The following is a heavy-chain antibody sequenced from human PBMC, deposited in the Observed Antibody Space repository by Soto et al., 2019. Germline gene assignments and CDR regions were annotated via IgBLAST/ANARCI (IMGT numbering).Heavy chain of an antibody. CDR3: AHKGPEDWPLDY. CDR1: GFSLSTSGVG. J-gene: IGHJ4*02. D-gene: IGHD3-9*01. V-gene: IGHV2-5*02. CDR2: IYWDDSK. Sequence: QITLKESGPPLVRPTQTLTLTCAFSGFSLSTSGVGVGWIRQPPGKALEWLAVIYWDDSKHYSPSLRSRLTITKDTSKNQVVLTMPNIDPMDTGTYYCAHKGPEDWPLDYWGQGTLVTVSS.